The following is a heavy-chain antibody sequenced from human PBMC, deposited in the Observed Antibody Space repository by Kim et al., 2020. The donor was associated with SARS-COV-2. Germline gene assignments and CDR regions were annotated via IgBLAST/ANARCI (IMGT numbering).Heavy chain of an antibody. V-gene: IGHV3-30-3*01. CDR2: ISYDGSNK. Sequence: GGSLRLSCAASRFTFSSYAMHWVRQAPGKGLEWVAVISYDGSNKYYADSVKGRFTISRDNSKNTLYLQMNSLRAEDTAVYYCARPRGGSYYSYFDYWGQGTLVTVSS. CDR1: RFTFSSYA. J-gene: IGHJ4*02. D-gene: IGHD1-26*01. CDR3: ARPRGGSYYSYFDY.